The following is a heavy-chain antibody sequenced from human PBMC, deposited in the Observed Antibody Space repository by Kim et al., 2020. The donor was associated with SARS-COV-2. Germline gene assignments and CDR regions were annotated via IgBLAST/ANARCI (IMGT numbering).Heavy chain of an antibody. V-gene: IGHV3-21*01. J-gene: IGHJ5*02. Sequence: GGSLRLSCAASGFTFSSYSMNWVRQAPGKGLEWVSSISSSSSYIYYADSVKGRFTISRDNAKNSLYLQMNSLRAEDTAVYYCASMTTVTTIAFDHWGQGTLVTVSS. CDR1: GFTFSSYS. D-gene: IGHD4-4*01. CDR3: ASMTTVTTIAFDH. CDR2: ISSSSSYI.